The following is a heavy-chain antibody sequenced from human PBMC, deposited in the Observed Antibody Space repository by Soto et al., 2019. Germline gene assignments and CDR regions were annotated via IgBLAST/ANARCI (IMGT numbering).Heavy chain of an antibody. Sequence: GGSLRLSCAASGFTFSSYSMNWVRQAPGKGLEWVSSISSSSSYIYYADSVKGRFTISRDNAKNQFSLKLSSVTAADTAVYYCARDHGRSSSMGYYYGMDVWGQGTTVTVSS. J-gene: IGHJ6*02. CDR2: ISSSSSYI. CDR1: GFTFSSYS. D-gene: IGHD6-13*01. V-gene: IGHV3-21*04. CDR3: ARDHGRSSSMGYYYGMDV.